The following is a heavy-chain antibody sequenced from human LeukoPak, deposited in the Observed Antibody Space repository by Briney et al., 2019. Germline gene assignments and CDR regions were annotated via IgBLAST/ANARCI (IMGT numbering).Heavy chain of an antibody. J-gene: IGHJ4*02. Sequence: PGGSLRLSCAASGFSFSSYRMNWVCQAPGKGLEWVSSVSNSGDYIHYADSVKGRFTISRDNSKNSLYLQMNSLRAEDTAVYYCARGIDYWGRGTLVTVSS. V-gene: IGHV3-21*04. CDR2: VSNSGDYI. CDR1: GFSFSSYR. CDR3: ARGIDY.